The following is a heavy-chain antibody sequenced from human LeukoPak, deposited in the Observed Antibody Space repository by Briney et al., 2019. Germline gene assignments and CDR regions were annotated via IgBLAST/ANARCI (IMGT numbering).Heavy chain of an antibody. V-gene: IGHV3-30*18. Sequence: PGRSLRLSCAASRFTFSTYALHWVRQAPGKGLEWVAVVSFDGSYKYYGDFVKGRFTISRDNSKNTLYLQMNSLRAEDTAVYYCAKDYGAYFYGMDAWGQGTTVTVSS. CDR2: VSFDGSYK. J-gene: IGHJ6*02. D-gene: IGHD3-10*01. CDR1: RFTFSTYA. CDR3: AKDYGAYFYGMDA.